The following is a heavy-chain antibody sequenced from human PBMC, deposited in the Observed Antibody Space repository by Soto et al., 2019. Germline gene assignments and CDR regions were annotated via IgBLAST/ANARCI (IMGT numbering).Heavy chain of an antibody. Sequence: AASVKVACKASGCTFSSYAISWVRQAPGQGLEWMGGIIPIFGTANYAQKFQGRVTITADESTSTAYMELSSLRSEDTAVYYCARDYSDDLYYDSSGQFDYWGQGTLVTVSS. CDR1: GCTFSSYA. D-gene: IGHD3-22*01. CDR2: IIPIFGTA. V-gene: IGHV1-69*13. CDR3: ARDYSDDLYYDSSGQFDY. J-gene: IGHJ4*02.